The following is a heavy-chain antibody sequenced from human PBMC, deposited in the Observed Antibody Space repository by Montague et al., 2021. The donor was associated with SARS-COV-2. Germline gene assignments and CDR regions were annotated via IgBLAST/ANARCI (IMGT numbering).Heavy chain of an antibody. CDR2: IYYSGST. V-gene: IGHV4-39*01. CDR3: ARREDYYGSGGYPN. J-gene: IGHJ4*02. CDR1: GGSISSSSYY. Sequence: SETLSLTCTVSGGSISSSSYYWGWIRQPPGKGLEWIGSIYYSGSTYYNPSLKSRVTISVDTSKNQFSLKLSSVTAADTAVYYCARREDYYGSGGYPNWGQGTLATVSS. D-gene: IGHD3-10*01.